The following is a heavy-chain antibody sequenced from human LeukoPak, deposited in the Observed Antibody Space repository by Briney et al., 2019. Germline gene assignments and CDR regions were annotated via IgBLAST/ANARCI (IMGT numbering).Heavy chain of an antibody. CDR1: VGSFSAYF. V-gene: IGHV4-34*01. J-gene: IGHJ4*02. CDR2: INYSGST. CDR3: ARVRRLAYCRGSSCYSSQHYFDS. D-gene: IGHD2-15*01. Sequence: SETQSLPCAVYVGSFSAYFWSWIRRPPGKGLEWIGEINYSGSTDYNPSLKSLVHISVDTSKNQVSLRLSSLTAADTAVYLRARVRRLAYCRGSSCYSSQHYFDSWGQGTLATVSS.